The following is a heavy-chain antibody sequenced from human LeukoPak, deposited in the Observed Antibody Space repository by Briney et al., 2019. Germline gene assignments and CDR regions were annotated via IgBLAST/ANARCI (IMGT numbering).Heavy chain of an antibody. CDR3: AREYAGSYDYYYYMDV. V-gene: IGHV3-11*04. CDR2: ISSSGSTI. D-gene: IGHD1-26*01. Sequence: GGSLRLSCAASGFTFSDCYMSWIRQASGKGLEWVSYISSSGSTIYYADSVKGRFTISRDNAKNSLYLQMNSLRAEDTAVYYCAREYAGSYDYYYYMDVWGKGTTVTVSS. CDR1: GFTFSDCY. J-gene: IGHJ6*03.